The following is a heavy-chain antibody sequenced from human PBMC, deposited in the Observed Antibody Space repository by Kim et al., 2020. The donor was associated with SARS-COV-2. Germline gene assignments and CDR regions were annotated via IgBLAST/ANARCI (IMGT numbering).Heavy chain of an antibody. Sequence: GSEKYYVDSVKGRFTISRETAKHSLYLQVNSLRAEDTAVYYCARGVVPAYWGQGTLVTVSS. CDR3: ARGVVPAY. CDR2: GSEK. V-gene: IGHV3-7*01. D-gene: IGHD2-2*01. J-gene: IGHJ4*02.